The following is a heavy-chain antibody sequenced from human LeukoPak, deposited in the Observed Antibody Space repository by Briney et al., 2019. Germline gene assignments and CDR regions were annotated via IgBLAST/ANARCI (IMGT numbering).Heavy chain of an antibody. CDR2: TRVCGGGT. CDR3: LTSYLFGGWWIFDF. CDR1: GFTFINYA. V-gene: IGHV3-23*01. D-gene: IGHD6-19*01. J-gene: IGHJ4*01. Sequence: GGALRLSCAASGFTFINYAMRWVRQAPGKGLEWVSTTRVCGGGTKYGDSVKGRFTISKDNSKNTLYLQMSSRRAEDTAVYYCLTSYLFGGWWIFDFWGQGTLVTVSS.